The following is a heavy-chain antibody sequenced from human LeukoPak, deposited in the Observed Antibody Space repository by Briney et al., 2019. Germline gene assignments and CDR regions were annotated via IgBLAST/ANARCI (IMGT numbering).Heavy chain of an antibody. CDR2: IRYDGSNK. V-gene: IGHV3-30*02. CDR3: AKGPRYYGSGSYLD. J-gene: IGHJ4*02. Sequence: PGGSLRLSCAASGFTFSSYGMHWVRQAPGKGLEWVAFIRYDGSNKYYADSVKGRFTISRDNSKNTLYLQMNSLRAEDTAVYYCAKGPRYYGSGSYLDWGQGTLVTVSS. D-gene: IGHD3-10*01. CDR1: GFTFSSYG.